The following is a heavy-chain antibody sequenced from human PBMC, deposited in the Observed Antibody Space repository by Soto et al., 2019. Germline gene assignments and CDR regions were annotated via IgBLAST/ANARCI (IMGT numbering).Heavy chain of an antibody. CDR2: ISSSSSYI. V-gene: IGHV3-21*01. Sequence: EVQLVESGGGLVKPGGSLRLSCAASGFTFSSYSMNWVRQAPGKGLEWVSSISSSSSYIYYADSVKGRFTISRDNAKNSLYLQMSSLRAEDTAVYYCARDRTIGSYSSNWFDPWGQGTLVTVSS. CDR1: GFTFSSYS. D-gene: IGHD1-26*01. J-gene: IGHJ5*02. CDR3: ARDRTIGSYSSNWFDP.